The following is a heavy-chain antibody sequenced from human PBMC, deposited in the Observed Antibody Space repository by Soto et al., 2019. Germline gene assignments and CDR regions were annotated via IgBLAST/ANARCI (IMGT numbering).Heavy chain of an antibody. CDR2: IYFSGST. Sequence: TLSVTCSVSGDSISNYYWSWIRQPPGKGLEWIGYIYFSGSTYYNPSLKSRVTISVDTSKNQFSLKLSSVTAADTAVYYCARVGGFGATTIDYWGQGTLVTVSS. CDR3: ARVGGFGATTIDY. D-gene: IGHD3-10*01. V-gene: IGHV4-30-4*08. J-gene: IGHJ4*02. CDR1: GDSISNYY.